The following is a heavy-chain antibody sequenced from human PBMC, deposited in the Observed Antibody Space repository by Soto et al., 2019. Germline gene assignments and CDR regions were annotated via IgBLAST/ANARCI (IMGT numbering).Heavy chain of an antibody. V-gene: IGHV4-34*01. CDR1: GGSFSGYY. J-gene: IGHJ4*02. D-gene: IGHD5-18*01. CDR3: ARGNRGYLRDY. CDR2: INHSGST. Sequence: QVQLQQWGAGLLKPSETLSLTCAVYGGSFSGYYWSWIRQPPGKGLEWIGEINHSGSTNYNPSLKSRVTISVDTSKNQFSLKLSSVTAADTAVYYCARGNRGYLRDYWGQGTLFTVSS.